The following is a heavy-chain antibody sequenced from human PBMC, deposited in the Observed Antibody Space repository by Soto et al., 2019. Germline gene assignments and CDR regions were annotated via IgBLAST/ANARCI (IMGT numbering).Heavy chain of an antibody. Sequence: LTISCPGSGYSFTTYWIGWVRQMPGKGLEWMGIIYPGDSDTRYSPSFQDQVTISADKSISTAYLQWSSLKASDTAIYYCATGGYCTGTRCYKFFDYWGQGTLVTVSS. CDR1: GYSFTTYW. J-gene: IGHJ4*02. D-gene: IGHD2-2*02. CDR3: ATGGYCTGTRCYKFFDY. CDR2: IYPGDSDT. V-gene: IGHV5-51*01.